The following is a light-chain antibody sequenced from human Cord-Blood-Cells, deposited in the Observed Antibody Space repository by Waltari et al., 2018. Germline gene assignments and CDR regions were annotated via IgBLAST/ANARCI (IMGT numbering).Light chain of an antibody. J-gene: IGLJ3*02. CDR2: DVS. CDR1: SSDVGGYNY. CDR3: AAWDDSLSGREV. Sequence: FALPQPASVSGSPGQSITTSCTGTSSDVGGYNYVSWYQQHPGKAPKLMIYDVSRRPSGVSNRFSGSKSGTSASLAISGLRSEDEADYYCAAWDDSLSGREVFGGGTKLTVL. V-gene: IGLV2-14*01.